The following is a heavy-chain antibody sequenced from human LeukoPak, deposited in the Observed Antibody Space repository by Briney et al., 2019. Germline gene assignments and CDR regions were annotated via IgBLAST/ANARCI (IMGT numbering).Heavy chain of an antibody. CDR2: IYYSGST. J-gene: IGHJ4*02. CDR1: GGSISSSSYY. CDR3: ARGRGLGYSHGPHFDY. V-gene: IGHV4-39*07. D-gene: IGHD5-18*01. Sequence: SETLSLTCTVSGGSISSSSYYWGWIRQPPGKGLEWIGNIYYSGSTYYNPSLKSRVTISIDTSKNQFSLKLSSVTAADTAVYYCARGRGLGYSHGPHFDYWGQGTLVTVSS.